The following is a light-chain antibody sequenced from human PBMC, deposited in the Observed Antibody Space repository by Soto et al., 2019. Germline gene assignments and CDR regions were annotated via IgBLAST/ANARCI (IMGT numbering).Light chain of an antibody. CDR2: WAS. CDR3: QQYYCTLT. Sequence: DIVMTQSPDSLAVSLGERATINCKSSQSVLYSSNNKNYLAWYQQKPGQPPKLLIYWASTRESGVPGRFSGSGSGTDFTLTISSLQAEDVAVYYCQQYYCTLTFGGGTKVEIK. CDR1: QSVLYSSNNKNY. J-gene: IGKJ4*01. V-gene: IGKV4-1*01.